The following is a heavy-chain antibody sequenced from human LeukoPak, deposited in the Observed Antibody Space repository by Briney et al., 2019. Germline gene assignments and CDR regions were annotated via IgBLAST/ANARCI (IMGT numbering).Heavy chain of an antibody. Sequence: SETLSLTCTVSGDSISNFYWSWIRQPPGKGLEWIGYIYYSGSTNYNPSLRSRVTISIDTSKNQFSLQLSSVTAADTAVYYCARGVVITFGGAADYWGQGTLVTVSS. CDR3: ARGVVITFGGAADY. V-gene: IGHV4-59*01. CDR2: IYYSGST. J-gene: IGHJ4*02. D-gene: IGHD3-16*01. CDR1: GDSISNFY.